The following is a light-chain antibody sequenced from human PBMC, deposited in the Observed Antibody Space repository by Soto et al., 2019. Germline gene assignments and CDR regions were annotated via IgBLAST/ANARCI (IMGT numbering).Light chain of an antibody. Sequence: IVLTQSPATLSLSPGERATLYCGASQRVSGGFLAWYQQKPGLAPRLILYDTSFRATGIPDRFSGSGSGTDFTITISRRDPEYVAVYYWQQYGSSPSVGQGTKLDIK. CDR3: QQYGSSPS. CDR1: QRVSGGF. J-gene: IGKJ1*01. V-gene: IGKV3D-20*01. CDR2: DTS.